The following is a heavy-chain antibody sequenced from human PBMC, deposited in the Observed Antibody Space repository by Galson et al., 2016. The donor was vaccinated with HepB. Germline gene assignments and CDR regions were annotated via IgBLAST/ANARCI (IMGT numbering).Heavy chain of an antibody. J-gene: IGHJ4*02. Sequence: SLRLSCAASGFTFSSYAMSWVRQAPGKGLEWVSTINNSGGTTYSSDSVRGRFTVSRDNSRNTLHLQMDTLRVEDTAVYYCATQRNPGLVGATRSFPDSWGQGTLVTVSS. CDR3: ATQRNPGLVGATRSFPDS. CDR2: INNSGGTT. CDR1: GFTFSSYA. D-gene: IGHD1-26*01. V-gene: IGHV3-23*01.